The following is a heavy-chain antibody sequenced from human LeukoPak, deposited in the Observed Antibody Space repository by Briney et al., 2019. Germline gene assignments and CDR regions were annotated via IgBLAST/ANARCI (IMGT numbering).Heavy chain of an antibody. CDR3: ARVLTVRSGGYDAFDI. V-gene: IGHV4-39*07. CDR1: GGSISSSSYY. D-gene: IGHD6-25*01. J-gene: IGHJ3*02. CDR2: IYYSGST. Sequence: SETLSLTCTVSGGSISSSSYYWGWIRQPPGKGLESIGTIYYSGSTYYNPSLKSRVTISVDTSKNQFSLKLSSVTAADTAVYYCARVLTVRSGGYDAFDIWGQGTMVTVSS.